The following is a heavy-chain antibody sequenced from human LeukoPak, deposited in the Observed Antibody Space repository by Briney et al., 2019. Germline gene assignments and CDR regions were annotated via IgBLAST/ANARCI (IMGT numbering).Heavy chain of an antibody. CDR2: INTNTGNP. Sequence: ASVKVSCKASGYTFTSYAMNWVRQAPGQGLEWMGWINTNTGNPTYAQGFTGRFVFSLDTSVSTAYLQISSLKAEDTAVYYCARYYYDSSGYFVAGYYFDYWGQGTLVTVSS. D-gene: IGHD3-22*01. CDR1: GYTFTSYA. CDR3: ARYYYDSSGYFVAGYYFDY. V-gene: IGHV7-4-1*02. J-gene: IGHJ4*02.